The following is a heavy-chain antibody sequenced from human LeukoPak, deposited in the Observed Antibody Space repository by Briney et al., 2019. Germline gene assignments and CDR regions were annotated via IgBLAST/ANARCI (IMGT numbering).Heavy chain of an antibody. CDR2: IPYDGSNK. CDR1: GFTFSSYA. V-gene: IGHV3-30*04. D-gene: IGHD3-22*01. Sequence: GGSLRLSCAASGFTFSSYAMHWVRQAPGKGLEWVAVIPYDGSNKYYADSVKGRFTISRDNSKNTLYLQMNSLRAEDTAVYYCARENYYDSSGYTDYWGQGTLVTVSS. CDR3: ARENYYDSSGYTDY. J-gene: IGHJ4*02.